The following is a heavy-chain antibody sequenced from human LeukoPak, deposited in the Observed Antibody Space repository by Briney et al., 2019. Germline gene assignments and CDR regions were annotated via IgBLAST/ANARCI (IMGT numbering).Heavy chain of an antibody. CDR2: INPNSGGT. CDR3: ARGSDDILTGYYPNWFDP. D-gene: IGHD3-9*01. CDR1: GYTFTGYY. V-gene: IGHV1-2*04. Sequence: ASVKVSCKASGYTFTGYYMHWVRQAPGQGLEWMGWINPNSGGTNYAQKFQGWVTMTRDTSISTAYIELSRLRSDDTAVYYCARGSDDILTGYYPNWFDPWGQGTLVTVSS. J-gene: IGHJ5*02.